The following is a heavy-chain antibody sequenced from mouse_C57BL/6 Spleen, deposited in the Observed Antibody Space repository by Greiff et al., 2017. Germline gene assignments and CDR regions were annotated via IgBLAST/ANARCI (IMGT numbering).Heavy chain of an antibody. Sequence: QVQLKQPGAELVRPGTSVKLSCKASGYTFTSYWMHWVKQRPGQGLEWIGVIDPSDSYTNYNQKFKGKATLTVDTSSSTAYMQLSSLTSEDSAVYYCARGETMDYWGQGTSVTVSS. CDR3: ARGETMDY. CDR1: GYTFTSYW. CDR2: IDPSDSYT. V-gene: IGHV1-59*01. J-gene: IGHJ4*01.